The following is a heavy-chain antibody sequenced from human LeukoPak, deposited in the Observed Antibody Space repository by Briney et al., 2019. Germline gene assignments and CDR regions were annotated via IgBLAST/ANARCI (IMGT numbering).Heavy chain of an antibody. Sequence: SETLSLTCTVSGGPIRSHYWSWIRQPPGKGLEWIGYIYYTGSTNYNPSLKSRITISIDTSKNQFSLNLSSVTAADTAVYYCASLTGYYEPRFDYWGQGTLVTVSS. J-gene: IGHJ4*02. D-gene: IGHD3-9*01. CDR3: ASLTGYYEPRFDY. CDR2: IYYTGST. V-gene: IGHV4-59*11. CDR1: GGPIRSHY.